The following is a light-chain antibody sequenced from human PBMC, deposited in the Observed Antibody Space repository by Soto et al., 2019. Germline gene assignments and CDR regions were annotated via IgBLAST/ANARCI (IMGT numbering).Light chain of an antibody. J-gene: IGKJ4*01. V-gene: IGKV1-9*01. CDR3: QQLSRYPHT. CDR1: QSLSNY. Sequence: IQWTRSPFFLSASVLDPFTITCRANQSLSNYLAWYQQNPGKATDLLLYSASTLQGGVPSRFSGSGCETEFSLTLRALQPEDFATYYCQQLSRYPHTFGGGTK. CDR2: SAS.